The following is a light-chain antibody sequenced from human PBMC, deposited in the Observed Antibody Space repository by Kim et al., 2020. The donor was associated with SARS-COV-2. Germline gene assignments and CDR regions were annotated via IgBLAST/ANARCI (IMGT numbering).Light chain of an antibody. V-gene: IGKV1-27*01. CDR3: QKYNAAPWT. J-gene: IGKJ1*01. CDR1: QGISNY. CDR2: AAS. Sequence: SASVGDRVTITCRASQGISNYVVWYQQKPGKVPKVLIYAASALHSGVPSRFSGGGFGTEFTLTISSLQPEDVATYYCQKYNAAPWTFGQGTKLEI.